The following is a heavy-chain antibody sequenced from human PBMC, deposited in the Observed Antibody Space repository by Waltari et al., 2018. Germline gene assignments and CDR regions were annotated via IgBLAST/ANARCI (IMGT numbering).Heavy chain of an antibody. V-gene: IGHV4-38-2*01. D-gene: IGHD5-12*01. J-gene: IGHJ6*02. CDR1: GYSISSGYY. Sequence: QVQLQESGPGLVKPSETLSLTCAVSGYSISSGYYWGWIRQPPGKGLEWIGSISHSGSTSYNPSLKTRVTISVDTSKNQFSLKLSSVTAADTAVYYCAIRSSRWLINGMDVWGQGTTVTVSS. CDR3: AIRSSRWLINGMDV. CDR2: ISHSGST.